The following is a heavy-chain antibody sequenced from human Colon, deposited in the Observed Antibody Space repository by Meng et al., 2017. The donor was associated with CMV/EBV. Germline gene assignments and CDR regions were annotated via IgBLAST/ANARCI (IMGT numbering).Heavy chain of an antibody. D-gene: IGHD2-15*01. V-gene: IGHV1-2*02. CDR1: GYTFTSYD. CDR2: MNPNSGET. CDR3: ARLLSGGWERDLGDY. Sequence: ASVKVSCKASGYTFTSYDINWVRQARGQGLEWMGWMNPNSGETNYAQKFQDRVTLTRDTSTGTAFMDLTSLRSDDTAVYYCARLLSGGWERDLGDYWGQGTLVTVSS. J-gene: IGHJ4*02.